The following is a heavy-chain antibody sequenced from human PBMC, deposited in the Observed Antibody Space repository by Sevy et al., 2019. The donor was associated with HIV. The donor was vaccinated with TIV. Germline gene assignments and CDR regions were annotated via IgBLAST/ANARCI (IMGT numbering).Heavy chain of an antibody. Sequence: GGSLRLSCAASGFTLGSYTMNWVRQAPGEGLEWVASISATGGSTYYADSVKGRFTISREVSKGLLYLQMNSLTAEDTAIFYCAKTLQKLPFHPHYFDYWGQGTLVTVSS. D-gene: IGHD2-21*02. CDR3: AKTLQKLPFHPHYFDY. CDR1: GFTLGSYT. J-gene: IGHJ4*02. CDR2: ISATGGST. V-gene: IGHV3-23*01.